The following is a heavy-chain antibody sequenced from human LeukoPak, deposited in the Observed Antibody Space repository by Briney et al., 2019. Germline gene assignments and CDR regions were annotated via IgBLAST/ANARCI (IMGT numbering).Heavy chain of an antibody. Sequence: GGSLRLSCAASGFTFSNYWMHWVRQAPGKGLVWVSLINSDGSSTSYADSVKGRFTISRDNAKNTLYLQMNSLRAEDTAVYYCARVSSGSYFGYYYYYMDVWGKGTTVTVSS. D-gene: IGHD1-26*01. CDR1: GFTFSNYW. CDR3: ARVSSGSYFGYYYYYMDV. CDR2: INSDGSST. V-gene: IGHV3-74*01. J-gene: IGHJ6*03.